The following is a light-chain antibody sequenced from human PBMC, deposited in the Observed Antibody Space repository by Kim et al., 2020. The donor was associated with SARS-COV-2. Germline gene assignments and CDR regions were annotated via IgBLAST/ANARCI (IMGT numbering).Light chain of an antibody. CDR1: SGHSAYN. J-gene: IGLJ3*02. CDR3: ETWDSESQV. CDR2: LEGGGNY. Sequence: SVKLTCSLSSGHSAYNNAWHQQQPGQAPRYLMQLEGGGNYNLGSGIPDRFSGSSSGADRHLTISNLQSDDEADYCCETWDSESQVFGGGTQLTVL. V-gene: IGLV4-60*03.